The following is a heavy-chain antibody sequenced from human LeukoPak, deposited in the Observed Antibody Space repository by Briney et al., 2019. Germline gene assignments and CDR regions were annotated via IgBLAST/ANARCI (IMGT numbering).Heavy chain of an antibody. Sequence: SVKVSCTASGGTFSSYAISWVRRAPGQGLEWMGGIIPIFGTANYAQKFQGRVTITADESTSTAYMELSSLRSEDTAVYYCARPLGYCSSTSCPHDAFDIWGQGTMVTVSS. D-gene: IGHD2-2*01. J-gene: IGHJ3*02. CDR1: GGTFSSYA. V-gene: IGHV1-69*01. CDR2: IIPIFGTA. CDR3: ARPLGYCSSTSCPHDAFDI.